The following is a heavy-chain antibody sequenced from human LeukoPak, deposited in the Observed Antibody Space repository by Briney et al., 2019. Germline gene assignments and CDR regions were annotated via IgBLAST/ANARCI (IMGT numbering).Heavy chain of an antibody. CDR3: ARAPGIAVAGTSRVARYHMDV. CDR1: GFTFSTYA. J-gene: IGHJ6*03. Sequence: GGSLRLSCAAAGFTFSTYAIHWVRQAPGKGLEWVAVISYDGRNTYYADSVKGRFTISRDNYKNTPYLQVNSLRAEDTAVYYCARAPGIAVAGTSRVARYHMDVWGKGTTVTVSS. V-gene: IGHV3-30*04. CDR2: ISYDGRNT. D-gene: IGHD6-19*01.